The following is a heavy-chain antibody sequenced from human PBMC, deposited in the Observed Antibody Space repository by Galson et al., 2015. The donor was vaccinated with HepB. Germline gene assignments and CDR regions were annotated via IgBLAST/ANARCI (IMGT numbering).Heavy chain of an antibody. CDR1: GFTFSVYG. CDR3: VKDTGQGDY. D-gene: IGHD1-14*01. Sequence: SLRLSCAASGFTFSVYGMHWVRQAPGKGLEWVSFIHYDGSDKFYVDPVKGRFTVSRDNSKSTLYLQMDSLRADDTAMYYCVKDTGQGDYWGQGTLVLVSS. J-gene: IGHJ4*02. V-gene: IGHV3-30*02. CDR2: IHYDGSDK.